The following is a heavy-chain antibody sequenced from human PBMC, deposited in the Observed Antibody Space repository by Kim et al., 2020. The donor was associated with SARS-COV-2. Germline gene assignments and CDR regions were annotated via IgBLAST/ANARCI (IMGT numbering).Heavy chain of an antibody. V-gene: IGHV3-49*03. CDR3: TRDPPPIAVTLYFDY. Sequence: GGSLRLSCTASGFTFGDYAMSWFRQAPGKGLEWVGFIRSKAYGGTTEYAASVKGRFTISRDDSKSIAYLQMNSLKTEDTAVYYCTRDPPPIAVTLYFDYWGQGTLVTVSS. CDR2: IRSKAYGGTT. J-gene: IGHJ4*02. D-gene: IGHD6-19*01. CDR1: GFTFGDYA.